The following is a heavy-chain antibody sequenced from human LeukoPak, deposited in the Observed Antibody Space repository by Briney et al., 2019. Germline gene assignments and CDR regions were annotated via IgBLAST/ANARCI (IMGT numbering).Heavy chain of an antibody. J-gene: IGHJ6*02. Sequence: QPGGSLRLSCAASGFTFSSYWMHWVRQAPGKGLVWVSGTNTDGSSTMYADSVKGRFTIARDNAKNTLYLQMNSLRAEDTAVYYCARESDYLDVWGQGTTVTVSS. CDR2: TNTDGSST. D-gene: IGHD2/OR15-2a*01. CDR1: GFTFSSYW. V-gene: IGHV3-74*03. CDR3: ARESDYLDV.